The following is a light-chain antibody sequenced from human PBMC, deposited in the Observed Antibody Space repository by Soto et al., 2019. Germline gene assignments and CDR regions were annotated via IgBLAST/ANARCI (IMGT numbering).Light chain of an antibody. CDR2: EVS. J-gene: IGLJ1*01. CDR1: SSDVGGYNY. CDR3: SSYAGSNNFV. V-gene: IGLV2-8*01. Sequence: ALTQPPSASGSPGQSVTISCSGTSSDVGGYNYVSWHQQHPGKAPKLMIYEVSKRPSGVPDRFSGSKSGNTASLIVSGLQAEDEADYYCSSYAGSNNFVFGTGTKLTVL.